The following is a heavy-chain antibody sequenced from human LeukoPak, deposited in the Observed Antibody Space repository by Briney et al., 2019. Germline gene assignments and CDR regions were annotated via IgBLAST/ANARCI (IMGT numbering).Heavy chain of an antibody. CDR3: AREGCSSTSCYSRAAFDI. V-gene: IGHV3-11*06. CDR1: GFTFSDYY. J-gene: IGHJ3*02. D-gene: IGHD2-2*01. Sequence: PGGSLRLSCAAPGFTFSDYYMSWIRQAPGKGLEWVSYISSSSSYTNYADSVKGRFAISRDNAKNSLYLQMNSLRAEDTAVYYCAREGCSSTSCYSRAAFDIWGQGTMVTVSS. CDR2: ISSSSSYT.